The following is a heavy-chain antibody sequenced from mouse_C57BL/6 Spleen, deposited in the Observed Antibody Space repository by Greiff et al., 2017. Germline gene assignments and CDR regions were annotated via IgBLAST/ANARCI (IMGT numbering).Heavy chain of an antibody. CDR1: GYAFSSSW. Sequence: VQLQQSGPELVKPGASVKISCKASGYAFSSSWMNWVKQRPGKGLEWIGRIYPGDGDTNYNGKFKGKATLTADKSSSTAYMQLSSLTSEDSAVSFCARDYGRGAMDYWGQGTSVTVSS. CDR3: ARDYGRGAMDY. V-gene: IGHV1-82*01. CDR2: IYPGDGDT. D-gene: IGHD1-2*01. J-gene: IGHJ4*01.